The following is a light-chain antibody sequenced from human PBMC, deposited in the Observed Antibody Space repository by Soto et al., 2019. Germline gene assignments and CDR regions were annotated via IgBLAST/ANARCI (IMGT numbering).Light chain of an antibody. CDR1: QSVSSN. CDR3: QQYNSWPQYT. CDR2: GAS. V-gene: IGKV3-15*01. Sequence: EIVMTQSPATLSVSPGERATLSCRASQSVSSNLAWYQQKPGQAPRLLIYGASTRATGIPARFSGSGSGTECTLTISSLQSEDFAVYYCQQYNSWPQYTFGQGTKLEVK. J-gene: IGKJ2*01.